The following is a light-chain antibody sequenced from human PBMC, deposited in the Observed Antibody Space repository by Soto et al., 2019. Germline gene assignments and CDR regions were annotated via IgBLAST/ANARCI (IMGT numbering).Light chain of an antibody. J-gene: IGKJ1*01. CDR1: QSVTNN. V-gene: IGKV3-15*01. CDR2: GAS. CDR3: QQYYSYPRT. Sequence: AQAPVTSSLPTGQRASLSCRASQSVTNNLAWYQQKPGKAPKRLMYGASTMASGISCRFSGSGSGTEFTLTIYSLQPEDFATYYCQQYYSYPRTFGQGTKVDIK.